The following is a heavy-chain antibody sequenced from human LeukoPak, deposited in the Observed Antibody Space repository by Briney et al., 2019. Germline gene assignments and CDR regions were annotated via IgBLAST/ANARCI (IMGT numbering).Heavy chain of an antibody. CDR2: ISESGGST. J-gene: IGHJ4*02. D-gene: IGHD3-10*01. CDR1: GFTFSTSA. Sequence: GGSLRLSCVVSGFTFSTSAMSWVRQAPGKGLEWVSGISESGGSTYYADSVKGRFTSSRDNSKNTLYLQMNNLRAEDTAAYYCAKGSFWGQGTLVTVFS. V-gene: IGHV3-23*01. CDR3: AKGSF.